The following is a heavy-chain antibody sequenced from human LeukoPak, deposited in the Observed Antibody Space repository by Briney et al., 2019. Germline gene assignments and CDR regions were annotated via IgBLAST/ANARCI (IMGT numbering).Heavy chain of an antibody. J-gene: IGHJ3*02. CDR3: AREGDGSFIVGANDAFDI. D-gene: IGHD1-26*01. CDR2: IIPIFGTA. V-gene: IGHV1-69*01. CDR1: GGTFSSYA. Sequence: GASVKVSCKASGGTFSSYAISWVRQAPGQGLEWMGGIIPIFGTANYAQKFQGRVTITADESTSTAYMELSSLRSEDTAVYYCAREGDGSFIVGANDAFDIWGQGTMVTVSS.